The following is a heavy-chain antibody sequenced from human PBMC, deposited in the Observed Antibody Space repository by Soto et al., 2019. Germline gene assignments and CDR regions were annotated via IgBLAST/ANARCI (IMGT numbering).Heavy chain of an antibody. CDR3: ARGYCGGDCTPGDYYYYGMDV. CDR1: GYTFTTYA. CDR2: IIPIFGTA. Sequence: SVKVSCKASGYTFTTYAISWVRQAPGQGLEWMGGIIPIFGTANYAQKFQGRVTITADESTSTAYMELSSLRSEDTAVYYCARGYCGGDCTPGDYYYYGMDVWGQGTTVTVSS. D-gene: IGHD2-21*02. V-gene: IGHV1-69*13. J-gene: IGHJ6*02.